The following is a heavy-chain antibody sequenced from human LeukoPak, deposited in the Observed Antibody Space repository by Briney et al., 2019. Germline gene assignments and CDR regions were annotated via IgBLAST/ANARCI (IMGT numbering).Heavy chain of an antibody. CDR1: GFTFSSYA. J-gene: IGHJ5*02. V-gene: IGHV3-30-3*01. CDR3: ARDVGDVVVVVAANWFGA. D-gene: IGHD2-15*01. Sequence: GGSLRLSCAASGFTFSSYAMHWVRQAPGKGLEWVAVISYDGSNKYYADSVKGRFTISRDNAKNTLYLQMNSLRAEDTAVYYCARDVGDVVVVVAANWFGAWGQGTLVTVSS. CDR2: ISYDGSNK.